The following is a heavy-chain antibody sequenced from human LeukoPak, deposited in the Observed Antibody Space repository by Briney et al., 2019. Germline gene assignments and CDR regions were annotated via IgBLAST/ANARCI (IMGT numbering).Heavy chain of an antibody. D-gene: IGHD3-16*01. CDR3: ARTSVDFLGRIHYFDY. J-gene: IGHJ4*02. CDR1: GGSISSYY. V-gene: IGHV4-59*01. CDR2: IYYSGST. Sequence: SETLSLACTVSGGSISSYYWSWIRQPPGKGLEWIGYIYYSGSTHYNPSLKSRVTISVDTSKNQFSLKVSSVTAADTAVYYCARTSVDFLGRIHYFDYWGQGTLVTVSS.